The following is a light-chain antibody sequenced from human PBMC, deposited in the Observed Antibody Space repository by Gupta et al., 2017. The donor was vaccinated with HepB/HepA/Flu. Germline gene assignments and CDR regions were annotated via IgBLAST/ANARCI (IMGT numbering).Light chain of an antibody. J-gene: IGKJ5*01. CDR1: QSVSSY. Sequence: EIVLTQSPATLSLSPGERATLSCRASQSVSSYLAWYQQKPGQAPRLLIYDASNRATGIPARFSGSGSGTEFTLTISSREPEDFAVYYCQHRSNCPITFGQGTQLDIK. CDR3: QHRSNCPIT. CDR2: DAS. V-gene: IGKV3-11*01.